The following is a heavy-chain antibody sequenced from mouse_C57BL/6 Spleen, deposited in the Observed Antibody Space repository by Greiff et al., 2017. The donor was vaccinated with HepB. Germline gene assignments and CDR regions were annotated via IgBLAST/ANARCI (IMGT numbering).Heavy chain of an antibody. D-gene: IGHD1-1*01. V-gene: IGHV1-62-2*01. J-gene: IGHJ1*03. CDR3: ARHEVPYYGSSHWYFDV. CDR2: FYPGSGSI. Sequence: VQLQQSGAELVKPGASVKLSCKASGYTFTEYTIHWVKQRSGQGLEWIGWFYPGSGSIKYNEKFKDKATLTADKSSSTVYMELSRLTSEDSAVYFCARHEVPYYGSSHWYFDVWGTGTTVTVSS. CDR1: GYTFTEYT.